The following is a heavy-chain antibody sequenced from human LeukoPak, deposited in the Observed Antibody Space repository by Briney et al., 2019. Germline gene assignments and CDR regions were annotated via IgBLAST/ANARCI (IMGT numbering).Heavy chain of an antibody. J-gene: IGHJ4*02. CDR2: INPNSGGT. D-gene: IGHD2-2*01. CDR3: ARDEGYCSSTSCQGPDLDY. V-gene: IGHV1-2*02. Sequence: ASVEVSCKASGYTFTSYGISWVRQAPGQGLEWMGWINPNSGGTNYAQKFQGRVTMTRDTSISTAYMELSRLRSDDTAVYYCARDEGYCSSTSCQGPDLDYWGQGTLVTVSS. CDR1: GYTFTSYG.